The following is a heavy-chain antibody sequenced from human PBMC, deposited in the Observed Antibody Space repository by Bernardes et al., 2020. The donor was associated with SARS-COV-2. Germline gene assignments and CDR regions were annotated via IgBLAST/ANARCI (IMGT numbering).Heavy chain of an antibody. J-gene: IGHJ4*02. CDR2: IYYSGYT. V-gene: IGHV4-39*01. CDR3: ARGVGGFCSGGTCYIERFFDY. CDR1: GDSISTGGHY. Sequence: SETLSLICTVSGDSISTGGHYWGWIRQPPGKGLEWIANIYYSGYTYYSPSLQSRVTMSVVTSKNQFSLKLNSVTAADTAVYYCARGVGGFCSGGTCYIERFFDYWGQGTQVAVSS. D-gene: IGHD2-15*01.